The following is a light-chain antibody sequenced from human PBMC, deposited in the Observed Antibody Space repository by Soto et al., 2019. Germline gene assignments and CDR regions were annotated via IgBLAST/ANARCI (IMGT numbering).Light chain of an antibody. CDR2: GAS. CDR1: QSLSTDY. CDR3: QQYGSSPST. Sequence: DIVLTQSPGTLSLSPGERATLSCWASQSLSTDYLAWYQQKPGQPPRLLIYGASSRATGIPDRFSGSGSGTDFTLTISRLGPEDFAVYYCQQYGSSPSTFGQGTKLEIK. J-gene: IGKJ2*01. V-gene: IGKV3-20*01.